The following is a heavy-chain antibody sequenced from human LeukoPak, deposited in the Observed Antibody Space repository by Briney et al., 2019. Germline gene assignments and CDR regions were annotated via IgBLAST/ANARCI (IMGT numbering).Heavy chain of an antibody. V-gene: IGHV1-2*02. D-gene: IGHD3-10*01. CDR2: INPDSGVT. J-gene: IGHJ3*02. Sequence: ASVKVSCKASGYTFTDYYIHWVRQAPGQGLEWMGWINPDSGVTKYAQSFQGRVTMTRDTSISTVYMDLSSLISDDTAVYSCARGGTVVRGADDAFDIWGHGTMVTVSS. CDR1: GYTFTDYY. CDR3: ARGGTVVRGADDAFDI.